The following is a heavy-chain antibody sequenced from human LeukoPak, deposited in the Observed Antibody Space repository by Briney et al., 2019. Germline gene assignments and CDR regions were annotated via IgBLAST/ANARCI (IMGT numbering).Heavy chain of an antibody. V-gene: IGHV3-23*01. CDR1: GFTFSSYA. J-gene: IGHJ4*02. D-gene: IGHD3-22*01. CDR3: AKSPSSLYYYDSSGYYFDY. Sequence: GGSLRLSCAASGFTFSSYAMSWVRQAPGKGLEWVSAISGSGSSTYYADSVKGRFTISRDNSKNTLYLQMNSLRAEDTAVYYCAKSPSSLYYYDSSGYYFDYWGQGTLVTVSS. CDR2: ISGSGSST.